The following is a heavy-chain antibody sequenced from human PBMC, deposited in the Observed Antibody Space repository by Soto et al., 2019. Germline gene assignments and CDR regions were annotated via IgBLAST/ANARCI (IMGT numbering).Heavy chain of an antibody. CDR2: LSSSSSTI. Sequence: EVQLVESGGGLVQPGGSLRLSCAASGFTFSSYSMNWVRQAPGKGLEWVSYLSSSSSTIYYEDSVKGRFTISRDNAKKSLYLQMNGLRAEDTAVYYCSRQPERIAEIGWFDPWGQGTLVTVSS. CDR1: GFTFSSYS. D-gene: IGHD6-13*01. V-gene: IGHV3-48*01. J-gene: IGHJ5*02. CDR3: SRQPERIAEIGWFDP.